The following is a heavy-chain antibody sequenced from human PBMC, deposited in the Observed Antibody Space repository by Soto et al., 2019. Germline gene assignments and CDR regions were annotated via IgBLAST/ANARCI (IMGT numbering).Heavy chain of an antibody. CDR3: ARSPYSVSYLAYFDY. D-gene: IGHD1-26*01. Sequence: QVQLVESGGGVVQPGRSLRLSCAASGFTFSSYGMHWVRQAPGKGLEWVAVISYDGSNKYYADSVKSLFTISRDNSNNTLYLQMNSLRAEDTAVYYCARSPYSVSYLAYFDYWGQGTLVTVSS. CDR1: GFTFSSYG. CDR2: ISYDGSNK. J-gene: IGHJ4*02. V-gene: IGHV3-30*03.